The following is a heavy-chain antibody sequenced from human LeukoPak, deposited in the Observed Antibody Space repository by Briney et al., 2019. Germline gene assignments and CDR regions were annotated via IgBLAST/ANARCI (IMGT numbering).Heavy chain of an antibody. Sequence: APVKVSCKASGYTFTSYGISWVRQAPGQGLEWMGWISAYNGNTNYAQKLQGRVTMTTDTSTSTAYMELRSLRSDDTAVYYCARDLGLLWFGELADYWGQGTLVTVSS. CDR1: GYTFTSYG. D-gene: IGHD3-10*01. J-gene: IGHJ4*02. V-gene: IGHV1-18*04. CDR3: ARDLGLLWFGELADY. CDR2: ISAYNGNT.